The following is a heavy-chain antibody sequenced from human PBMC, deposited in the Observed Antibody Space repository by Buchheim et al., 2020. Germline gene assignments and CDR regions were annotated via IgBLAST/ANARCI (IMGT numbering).Heavy chain of an antibody. Sequence: QVQLQESGPGLVKPSQTLSLTCTVSGGSIINDRYFWSWIRQPAGKGLEWIGRMFTSGIANYSPSLKNRVTILLDTTKDQFSLRLTSVTAADTARYYCARALASTYNSFDPWGLGTL. CDR3: ARALASTYNSFDP. CDR1: GGSIINDRYF. J-gene: IGHJ5*02. D-gene: IGHD1-1*01. V-gene: IGHV4-61*02. CDR2: MFTSGIA.